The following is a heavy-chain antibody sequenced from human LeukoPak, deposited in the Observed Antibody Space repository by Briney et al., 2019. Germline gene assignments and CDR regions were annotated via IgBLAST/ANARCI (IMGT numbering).Heavy chain of an antibody. CDR1: GFTFSGHW. D-gene: IGHD3-22*01. V-gene: IGHV3-7*03. Sequence: GGSLRLSCAASGFTFSGHWMSWVRQAPGKGLEWVANINQGGSDKYYVDSVKGRFTISRDNANNLLYLQMNSLRAEDTAVYYCAKDQYYYDSSGYYGYWGQGTLVTVSS. CDR2: INQGGSDK. J-gene: IGHJ4*02. CDR3: AKDQYYYDSSGYYGY.